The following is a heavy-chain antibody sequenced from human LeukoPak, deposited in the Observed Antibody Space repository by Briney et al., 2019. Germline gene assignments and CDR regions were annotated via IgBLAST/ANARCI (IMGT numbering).Heavy chain of an antibody. J-gene: IGHJ4*02. D-gene: IGHD6-19*01. V-gene: IGHV3-33*06. CDR3: AKSSIAVAGTEFDY. Sequence: PGRSLRLSCAASGFTFSSYGMHWVRQAPGKGLEWVAVIWYDGSNKYYADSVKGRFTISRDNSKNTLYLQMNSLRAEDTAVYYCAKSSIAVAGTEFDYWGQGTLVTVSS. CDR1: GFTFSSYG. CDR2: IWYDGSNK.